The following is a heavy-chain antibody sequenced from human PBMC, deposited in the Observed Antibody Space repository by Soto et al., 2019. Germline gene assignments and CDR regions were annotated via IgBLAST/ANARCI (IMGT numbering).Heavy chain of an antibody. D-gene: IGHD2-15*01. Sequence: GASVKVSFKDSGYTLSEVSSHWVRQTPGKGLEWMGGFDPENDETSYAQKFQGRVTLTEDTSTDTAYLELSSLRSEDTAIYYCDIGAYCSGETCYSGYNFFDPCGQRTQVTVSS. CDR1: GYTLSEVS. CDR2: FDPENDET. CDR3: DIGAYCSGETCYSGYNFFDP. J-gene: IGHJ5*02. V-gene: IGHV1-24*01.